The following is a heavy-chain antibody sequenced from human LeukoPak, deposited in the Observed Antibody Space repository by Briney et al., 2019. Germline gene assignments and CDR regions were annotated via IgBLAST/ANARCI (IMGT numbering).Heavy chain of an antibody. J-gene: IGHJ4*02. V-gene: IGHV1-2*02. D-gene: IGHD3-10*01. Sequence: GDSVKVSCKASGYTFTGNYMHWERQAPGQGLEWMGWINPNSGCTNYAQKFQGRVTMTRDTSISTAYMELSRLRSDDTAVYYCARSRWFGCFDYWGQGTLVTVSS. CDR1: GYTFTGNY. CDR3: ARSRWFGCFDY. CDR2: INPNSGCT.